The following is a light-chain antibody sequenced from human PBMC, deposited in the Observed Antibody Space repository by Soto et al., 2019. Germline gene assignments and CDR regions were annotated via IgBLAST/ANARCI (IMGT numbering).Light chain of an antibody. CDR3: QQYQGFPFT. J-gene: IGKJ2*01. CDR1: QYINTW. Sequence: DIQMTQSPSTLSASVGDRVIITCRASQYINTWLVWYQQKPGRAPKLLIYSSSSLETGVPSRFSGSGSGSEFTLTISSLQSDDFATYYWQQYQGFPFTFGQGTKLEI. V-gene: IGKV1-5*03. CDR2: SSS.